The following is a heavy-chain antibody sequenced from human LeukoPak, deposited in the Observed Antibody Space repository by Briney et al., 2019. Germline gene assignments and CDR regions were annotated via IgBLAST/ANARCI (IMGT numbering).Heavy chain of an antibody. D-gene: IGHD2-15*01. J-gene: IGHJ4*02. Sequence: GGSLRLSCAASGFTFSSYWMHWVRQAPGKGLVWVSRINSDGSSTSYADSVKGRFTISRDNAKNTLFLQMNRLRPEDAAVYYCAKAPVTTCRGAFCYPFDYWGLGTLVTVSS. CDR1: GFTFSSYW. CDR2: INSDGSST. CDR3: AKAPVTTCRGAFCYPFDY. V-gene: IGHV3-74*01.